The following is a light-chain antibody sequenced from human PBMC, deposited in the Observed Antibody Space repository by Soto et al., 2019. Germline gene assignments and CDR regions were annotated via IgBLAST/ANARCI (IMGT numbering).Light chain of an antibody. J-gene: IGKJ1*01. Sequence: AIQMTQSPSSLSASVGDRVTITCRASQGIRSDLGWYQQKPGKAPKLLIYGASNLQSGVPSRFRGSGSGTDFTLTISSLQPEDFATYYCLQDYSYPRAFGPGTKVEIK. V-gene: IGKV1-6*01. CDR1: QGIRSD. CDR2: GAS. CDR3: LQDYSYPRA.